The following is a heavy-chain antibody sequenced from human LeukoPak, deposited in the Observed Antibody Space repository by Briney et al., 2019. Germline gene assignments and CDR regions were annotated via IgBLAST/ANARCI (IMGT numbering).Heavy chain of an antibody. Sequence: ASVKVSCKSSGYTHPNYGISWVRQAPGQGLEWIGWISFYNSYTKYADKFQGRVTMTTDRVTMTTETSTATAYTELRSLRADDTAVYFCAYVAKGRYFFYYMDVWGKGATVAVSS. J-gene: IGHJ6*03. CDR1: GYTHPNYG. D-gene: IGHD2-15*01. CDR2: ISFYNSYT. CDR3: AYVAKGRYFFYYMDV. V-gene: IGHV1-18*01.